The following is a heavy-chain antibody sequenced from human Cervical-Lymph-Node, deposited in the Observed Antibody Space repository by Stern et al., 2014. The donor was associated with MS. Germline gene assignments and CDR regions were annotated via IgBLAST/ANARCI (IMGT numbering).Heavy chain of an antibody. CDR3: VRRNYGDLDF. CDR1: GFTFSDYY. Sequence: VQLVESGGGLVKPGGSLRLSCAASGFTFSDYYMTWVRQAPGKGLEWVSYISSSSSHTNYADSVKGRFTISRDNAKNSLFLQMSSLRAEDTAIYYCVRRNYGDLDFWGQGTLVAVSS. CDR2: ISSSSSHT. D-gene: IGHD4-17*01. V-gene: IGHV3-11*06. J-gene: IGHJ4*02.